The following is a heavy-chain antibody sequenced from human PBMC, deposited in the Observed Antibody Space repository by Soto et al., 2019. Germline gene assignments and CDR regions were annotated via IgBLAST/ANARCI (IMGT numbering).Heavy chain of an antibody. Sequence: SETLCLTCSVSGGSISGYDGSWIRQPPGKGLEWIGYIYYSGSTNYNPSLKSRVTISVDTSKNQFSLKLSSVTAADTAVYYCASGDCSGGSCYYYYWGQGTLVTVSS. CDR1: GGSISGYD. CDR2: IYYSGST. J-gene: IGHJ4*02. D-gene: IGHD2-15*01. CDR3: ASGDCSGGSCYYYY. V-gene: IGHV4-59*08.